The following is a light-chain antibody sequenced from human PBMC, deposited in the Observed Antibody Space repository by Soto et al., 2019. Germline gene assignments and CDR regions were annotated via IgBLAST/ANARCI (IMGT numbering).Light chain of an antibody. CDR3: QQYNNWPPWT. J-gene: IGKJ1*01. Sequence: EVVMRQSPATLSVSPGETATLSCRASQSVSNKLAWYQQRPGQAPGLLIYAADTRATGIPDRFSGSGSGREFTLTISSLQSEDGAVYYCQQYNNWPPWTFGQGTKVDXK. CDR1: QSVSNK. V-gene: IGKV3-15*01. CDR2: AAD.